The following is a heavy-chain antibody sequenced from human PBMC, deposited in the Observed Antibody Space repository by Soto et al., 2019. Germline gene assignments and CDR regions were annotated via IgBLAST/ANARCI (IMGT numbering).Heavy chain of an antibody. CDR1: GGSISGYY. CDR2: IHYTGSS. Sequence: QLQLQESGPGLVKPSETLSLTCPVSGGSISGYYWSWIRQPPGKGLERIAFIHYTGSSNSNPSLERRVTITTDTSKNQFSLKLGSVTAADTAVYYCARHSNEYRKSLDNWGQGTLVTVS. D-gene: IGHD4-4*01. V-gene: IGHV4-59*08. CDR3: ARHSNEYRKSLDN. J-gene: IGHJ4*02.